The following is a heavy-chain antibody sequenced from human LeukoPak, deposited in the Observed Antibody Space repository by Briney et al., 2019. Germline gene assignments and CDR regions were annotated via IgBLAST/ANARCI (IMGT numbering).Heavy chain of an antibody. V-gene: IGHV1-46*01. Sequence: ASVKVSCKASGYTFTSYHVHWVRQAPGHGLEWMGRIIPSGGATTYAQRFQGRVTMTSDTSTTTVYMELSSLRSEDTAIYYCARPGYTSGYFDYWGQGTLVTVSS. CDR1: GYTFTSYH. D-gene: IGHD6-19*01. J-gene: IGHJ4*02. CDR3: ARPGYTSGYFDY. CDR2: IIPSGGAT.